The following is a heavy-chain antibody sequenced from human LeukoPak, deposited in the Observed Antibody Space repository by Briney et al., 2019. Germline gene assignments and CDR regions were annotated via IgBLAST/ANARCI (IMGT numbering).Heavy chain of an antibody. CDR2: FSGGGSST. V-gene: IGHV3-23*01. CDR3: XXXXXXXXAHYLYYYYMDV. J-gene: IGHJ6*03. CDR1: GFTFSSYG. Sequence: GGSLRLSCAASGFTFSSYGMSWVRQAPGKGLEWVSAFSGGGSSTFYADSVKGRFTISRDNSKNTLYLQMNSLRAEDTAVYYXXXXXXXXXAHYLYYYYMDVWGKGTTVTISS.